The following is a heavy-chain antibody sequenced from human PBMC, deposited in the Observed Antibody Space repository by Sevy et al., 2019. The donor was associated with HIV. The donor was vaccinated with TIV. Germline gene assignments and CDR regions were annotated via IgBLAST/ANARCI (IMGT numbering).Heavy chain of an antibody. V-gene: IGHV4-38-2*01. D-gene: IGHD3-3*01. CDR2: IYHSGST. CDR1: GYSISSGYY. CDR3: ARGLSEWRYYYYMDV. Sequence: SETLSLTCAVSGYSISSGYYWGWIRQPPGKGLEWIGSIYHSGSTYYNPSLKSRVTISVDTSKNQFSLKLSSVTAADTAVYYCARGLSEWRYYYYMDVWGKGTTVTVSS. J-gene: IGHJ6*03.